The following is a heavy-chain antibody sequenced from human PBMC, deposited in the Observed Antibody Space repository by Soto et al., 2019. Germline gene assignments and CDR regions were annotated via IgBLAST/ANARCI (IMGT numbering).Heavy chain of an antibody. CDR3: ARDMVRGRGLNYYYGMDV. V-gene: IGHV1-69*06. J-gene: IGHJ6*02. D-gene: IGHD3-10*01. Sequence: GASVKVSCKASGGTFSSYAISWVRQAPGQGLEWMGGIIPIFGTANYAQKFQGRVTITADKSTSTAYMELSSLRSEDTAVYYCARDMVRGRGLNYYYGMDVWGQGTTVTVSS. CDR1: GGTFSSYA. CDR2: IIPIFGTA.